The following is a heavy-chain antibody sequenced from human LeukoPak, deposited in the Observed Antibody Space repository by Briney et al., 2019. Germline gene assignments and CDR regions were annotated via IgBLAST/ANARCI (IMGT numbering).Heavy chain of an antibody. Sequence: SQTLSLTCTVSGGSISSGGYYWRWIRQHPGTGLEWIGYIYYSGSTYYNPSLKSRVTISVDTSKNQFSLKLSSVTAADTAVYYCARGADFIRSGYYYGMDVWGQGTTVTVSS. CDR3: ARGADFIRSGYYYGMDV. D-gene: IGHD4-17*01. V-gene: IGHV4-31*03. J-gene: IGHJ6*02. CDR1: GGSISSGGYY. CDR2: IYYSGST.